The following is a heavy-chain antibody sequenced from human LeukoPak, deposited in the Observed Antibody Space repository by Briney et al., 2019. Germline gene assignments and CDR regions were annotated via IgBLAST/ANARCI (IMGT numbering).Heavy chain of an antibody. V-gene: IGHV3-23*01. CDR2: ISGSGGNT. J-gene: IGHJ4*02. Sequence: QAGGSLRLSCAASGFTFSNYAMSWVRQAPRKGLEWVSAISGSGGNTYYADSVKGRFTISRDNSKNTLYLQVDSLRAEDTAVYYCAKDRSGWYVWDFWGQGTLVTVSS. D-gene: IGHD6-19*01. CDR3: AKDRSGWYVWDF. CDR1: GFTFSNYA.